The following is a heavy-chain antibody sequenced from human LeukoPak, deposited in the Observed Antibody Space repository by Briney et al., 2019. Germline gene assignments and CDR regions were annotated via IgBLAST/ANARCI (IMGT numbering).Heavy chain of an antibody. CDR1: GDSISSGDYY. CDR3: ARSGLWFGESDPNWFDP. CDR2: IYYSGST. V-gene: IGHV4-30-4*01. D-gene: IGHD3-10*01. Sequence: SQTLSLTCTVSGDSISSGDYYWSWIRQPPGKGLEWIGYIYYSGSTYYNPSLKSRVTISVDTSKNQFSLKLSSVTAADTAVYYCARSGLWFGESDPNWFDPWGQGTLVTVSS. J-gene: IGHJ5*02.